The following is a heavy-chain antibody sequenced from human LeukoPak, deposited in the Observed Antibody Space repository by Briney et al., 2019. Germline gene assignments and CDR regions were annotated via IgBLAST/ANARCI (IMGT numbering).Heavy chain of an antibody. CDR3: ARDNGDDAFDI. CDR1: GGSFSGYY. Sequence: SETQSLTCAVYGGSFSGYYWSWIRQPPGKGLEWIGEINHSGSTNYNPSLKSRVTISVDTSKNQFSLKLSSVTAADTAVYYCARDNGDDAFDIWGQGTMVTVSS. CDR2: INHSGST. V-gene: IGHV4-34*01. D-gene: IGHD2-8*01. J-gene: IGHJ3*02.